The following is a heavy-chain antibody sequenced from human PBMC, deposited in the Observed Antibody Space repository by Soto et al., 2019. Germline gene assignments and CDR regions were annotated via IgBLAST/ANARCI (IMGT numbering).Heavy chain of an antibody. Sequence: EVRLVESGGDLVQPGGSLRLSCAASGFTFSSYWMSWVRQAPGKGLEWVANIKQDGRQKYYVDSVKGRFTISRDNAKNSLYLQMNSLTADHTAIYYCARDVALHWFGNVWGQGTTVTVSS. D-gene: IGHD3-10*01. V-gene: IGHV3-7*01. CDR2: IKQDGRQK. J-gene: IGHJ6*02. CDR3: ARDVALHWFGNV. CDR1: GFTFSSYW.